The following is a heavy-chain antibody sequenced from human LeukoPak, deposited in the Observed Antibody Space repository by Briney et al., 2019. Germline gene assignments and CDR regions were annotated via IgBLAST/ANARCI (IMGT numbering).Heavy chain of an antibody. J-gene: IGHJ4*02. CDR2: ISSSGSTI. CDR1: GGSFSGFYY. D-gene: IGHD3-10*01. V-gene: IGHV3-11*04. CDR3: ARKSMGRSILYYFDY. Sequence: LSLTCTVSGGSFSGFYYWGWIRQAPGKGLEWVSYISSSGSTIYYADSVKGRFTISRDNAKNSLYLQMNSLRAEDTAVYYCARKSMGRSILYYFDYWGQGTLVTVSS.